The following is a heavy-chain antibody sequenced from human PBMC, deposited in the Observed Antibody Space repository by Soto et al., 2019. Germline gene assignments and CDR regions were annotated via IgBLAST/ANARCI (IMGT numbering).Heavy chain of an antibody. CDR3: ARDRRGADYYYYGMDV. J-gene: IGHJ6*02. V-gene: IGHV4-4*02. Sequence: SETLSLTCAVYGGSISSSNWWSWVRQPPGKGLEWIGEIYHSGSTNYNPSLKSRVTISVDKSKNHFSVKLSSVTAADTAVYYCARDRRGADYYYYGMDVWGQGTTVTVSS. CDR1: GGSISSSNW. CDR2: IYHSGST.